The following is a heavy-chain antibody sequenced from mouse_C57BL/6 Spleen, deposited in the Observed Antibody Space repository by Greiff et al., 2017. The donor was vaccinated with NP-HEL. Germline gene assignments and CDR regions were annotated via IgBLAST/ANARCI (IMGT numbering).Heavy chain of an antibody. Sequence: QVQLQQSGAELARPGASVKLSCKASGYTFTSYGISWVKQRTGQGLEWIGEIYPRSGNTYYNEKFKGKATLTADKSSSTAYMELRSLTSEDSAVYFCARREDYDESPCFDYWGQDTTLTVSS. V-gene: IGHV1-81*01. J-gene: IGHJ2*01. CDR3: ARREDYDESPCFDY. CDR2: IYPRSGNT. D-gene: IGHD2-4*01. CDR1: GYTFTSYG.